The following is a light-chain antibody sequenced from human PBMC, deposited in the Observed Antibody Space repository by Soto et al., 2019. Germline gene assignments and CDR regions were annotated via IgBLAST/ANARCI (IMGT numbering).Light chain of an antibody. J-gene: IGKJ2*01. V-gene: IGKV1-8*01. Sequence: AIRMTQSPSSFSASTGDRVTITRRATQGISNYSAWYQQEPGKAAKLLIYRASVLESGVPSRLIGGRSGTNFSLTISYLQSEDFATYYCQQYNNFTQTFGQGTKLEIK. CDR1: QGISNY. CDR3: QQYNNFTQT. CDR2: RAS.